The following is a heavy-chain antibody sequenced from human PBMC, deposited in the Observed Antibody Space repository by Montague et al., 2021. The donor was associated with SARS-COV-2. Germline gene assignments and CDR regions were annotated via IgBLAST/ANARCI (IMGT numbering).Heavy chain of an antibody. CDR2: IYYSGRT. CDR3: ARYVAVVSSGWYSRPGYFDY. Sequence: SETLSLTCTVSGGSISSSSYYWVWIRPPPGKGLEWIGSIYYSGRTYYNPSLKSRVTISVDTSKNQFSLKLSSVTAADTAVYYCARYVAVVSSGWYSRPGYFDYWGQGTLVTVSS. CDR1: GGSISSSSYY. V-gene: IGHV4-39*01. D-gene: IGHD6-19*01. J-gene: IGHJ4*02.